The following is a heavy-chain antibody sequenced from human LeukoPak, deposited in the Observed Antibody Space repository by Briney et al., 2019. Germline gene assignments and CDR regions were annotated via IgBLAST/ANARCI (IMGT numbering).Heavy chain of an antibody. J-gene: IGHJ5*02. D-gene: IGHD5-24*01. CDR3: ARHALAGEMATVFDP. V-gene: IGHV5-51*01. Sequence: GESLKISCKGSGYSFTSYWIGWVRQMPGKGLEWMGIIYPGDSDTRYSPSFQGQVTISADKSISTAYLQWSSLKASDTAMYYCARHALAGEMATVFDPWGQGTLVTVSS. CDR1: GYSFTSYW. CDR2: IYPGDSDT.